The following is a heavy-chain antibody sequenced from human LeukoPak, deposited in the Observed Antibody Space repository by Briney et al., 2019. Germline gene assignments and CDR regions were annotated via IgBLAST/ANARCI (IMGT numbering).Heavy chain of an antibody. J-gene: IGHJ4*02. D-gene: IGHD6-13*01. CDR3: AKDSSSWYGSFDY. V-gene: IGHV3-23*01. CDR1: GFTFSSYA. Sequence: GGSLRLPCAASGFTFSSYAMSWVRQAPGKGLEWVSGISGSGGSTYYADSVKGRFTISRDNSKNTLYLQMNSLRAEDTAVYYCAKDSSSWYGSFDYWGQGTLVTVSS. CDR2: ISGSGGST.